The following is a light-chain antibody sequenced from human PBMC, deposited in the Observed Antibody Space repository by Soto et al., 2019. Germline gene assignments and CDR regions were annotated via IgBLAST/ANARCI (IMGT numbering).Light chain of an antibody. CDR1: QNIRTS. V-gene: IGKV1-39*01. CDR2: TAS. J-gene: IGKJ2*01. Sequence: DLQMTQSPSSLSASVGDRVTLNCRASQNIRTSLNWYRQRPGRAPELLIYTASSLESGVPSRFSGDGSGTDFTLTINSLQPDDLATYYCQQTHSTPYTFGQGTNLEIK. CDR3: QQTHSTPYT.